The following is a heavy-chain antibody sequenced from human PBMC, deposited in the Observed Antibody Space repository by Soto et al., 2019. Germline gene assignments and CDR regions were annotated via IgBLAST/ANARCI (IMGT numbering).Heavy chain of an antibody. Sequence: SETLSLTCTVSGGSISSYYWSWIRQPPGKGLEWIGYIYYSGSTNYNPSLKSRVTISVDTSKNQFSLKLSSVTAADTAVYYCASGGIAVAGYFDYWGQGTLVTVSS. V-gene: IGHV4-59*01. D-gene: IGHD6-19*01. J-gene: IGHJ4*02. CDR1: GGSISSYY. CDR2: IYYSGST. CDR3: ASGGIAVAGYFDY.